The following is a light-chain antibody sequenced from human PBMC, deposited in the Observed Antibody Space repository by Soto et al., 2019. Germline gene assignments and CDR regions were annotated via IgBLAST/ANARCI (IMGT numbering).Light chain of an antibody. CDR1: SSNVGSNT. V-gene: IGLV1-44*01. Sequence: QSVLTQPPSASGAPGQRVTISCSGSSSNVGSNTVSWYQQFPGTAPKLLIHSNNKRPSGVPDRFSGSKSGTSASLAISGLQSEDEADYYCAAWDDSLNASVFGGGPKVTVL. J-gene: IGLJ1*01. CDR2: SNN. CDR3: AAWDDSLNASV.